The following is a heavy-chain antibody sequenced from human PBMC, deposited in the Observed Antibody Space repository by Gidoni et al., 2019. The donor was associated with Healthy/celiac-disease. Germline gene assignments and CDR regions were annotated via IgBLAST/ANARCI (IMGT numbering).Heavy chain of an antibody. D-gene: IGHD3-3*01. CDR1: GGTFSSYA. CDR2: IIPIFGTA. V-gene: IGHV1-69*01. J-gene: IGHJ6*02. Sequence: QVQLVQSGAEVKKPGSSVKVSCKASGGTFSSYAISWVRQAPGQGLEWMGGIIPIFGTANYAQKFQGRVTITADESTSTAYMELSSLRSEDTAVYYCARDRRVTIFGVVILPPFFVPTYYYGMDVWGQGTTVTVSS. CDR3: ARDRRVTIFGVVILPPFFVPTYYYGMDV.